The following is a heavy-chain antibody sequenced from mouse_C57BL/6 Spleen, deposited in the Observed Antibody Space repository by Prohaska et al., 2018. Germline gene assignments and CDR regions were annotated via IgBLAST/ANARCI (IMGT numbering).Heavy chain of an antibody. CDR2: INPNNGGT. J-gene: IGHJ2*01. D-gene: IGHD1-1*02. Sequence: HGKSLEWIGDINPNNGGTSYNQKFKGKATLTVDKSSSTAYMELRSLTSEDSAVYYCARSYGPYFDYWGQGTTLTVSS. CDR3: ARSYGPYFDY. V-gene: IGHV1-26*01.